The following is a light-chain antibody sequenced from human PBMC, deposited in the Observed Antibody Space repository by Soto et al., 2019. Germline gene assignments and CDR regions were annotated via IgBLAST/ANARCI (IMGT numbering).Light chain of an antibody. V-gene: IGKV1-5*03. Sequence: DIQMTQSPSTLSGSVGDRVTITCRASQTISSWLAWYQQKPGKAPKLLIYKASSLESGVPSRFSGSGSGTEFTLTIRSLKPDDFATYYCQQYNSSPTFGQGTKVDIK. CDR2: KAS. CDR3: QQYNSSPT. J-gene: IGKJ1*01. CDR1: QTISSW.